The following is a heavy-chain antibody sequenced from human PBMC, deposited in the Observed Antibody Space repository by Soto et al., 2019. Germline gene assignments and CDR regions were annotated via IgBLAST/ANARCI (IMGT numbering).Heavy chain of an antibody. Sequence: ASVKVSCKASGGTFSSYAISWVRQAPGQGLEWMGGIIPIFGTANYAQKFQGRVTITADESTSTAYMELSSLRSEDTAVYYCACYYYDSSGPRAAGAYYYYGMDVWGQGTTVTVSS. CDR2: IIPIFGTA. V-gene: IGHV1-69*13. D-gene: IGHD3-22*01. J-gene: IGHJ6*02. CDR3: ACYYYDSSGPRAAGAYYYYGMDV. CDR1: GGTFSSYA.